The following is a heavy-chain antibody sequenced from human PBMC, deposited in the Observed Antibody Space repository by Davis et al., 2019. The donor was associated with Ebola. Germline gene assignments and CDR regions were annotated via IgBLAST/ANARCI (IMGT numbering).Heavy chain of an antibody. D-gene: IGHD3-3*01. CDR1: GFTFGHYA. V-gene: IGHV3-49*04. J-gene: IGHJ6*02. CDR3: TRVADFWSGYYTYYGMDV. Sequence: PGGSLRLSCTASGFTFGHYAMTWVRQAPGKGLEWVGFIRSKPYGGTTEYAASVKGRFTISRDDSKSIAYLQMNSLQTEDTAVYYCTRVADFWSGYYTYYGMDVWGQGTTVTVSS. CDR2: IRSKPYGGTT.